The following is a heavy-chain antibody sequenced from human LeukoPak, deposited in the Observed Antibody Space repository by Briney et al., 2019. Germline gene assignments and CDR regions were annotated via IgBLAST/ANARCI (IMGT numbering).Heavy chain of an antibody. Sequence: GGSLRLSCAASGFTFSSYSMNWVRQAPGKGLEWVSYISSSSSTIYYADSVKGRFTISRDNAKNSLYLQMNSLRAEDTAVYYCARGFTMLGTHYWGQGTLVTVSS. J-gene: IGHJ4*02. CDR1: GFTFSSYS. CDR2: ISSSSSTI. D-gene: IGHD3-10*02. CDR3: ARGFTMLGTHY. V-gene: IGHV3-48*01.